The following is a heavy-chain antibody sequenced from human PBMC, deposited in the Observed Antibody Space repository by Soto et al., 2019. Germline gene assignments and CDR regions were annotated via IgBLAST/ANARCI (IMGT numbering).Heavy chain of an antibody. CDR3: ALGVGYYYGSGSYHFDY. CDR1: GGSFNRHT. D-gene: IGHD3-10*01. CDR2: IIPIFGTA. J-gene: IGHJ4*02. Sequence: QVQLVQSGAEVRKPGSSVRVSCKASGGSFNRHTISWVRQAPGQGLEWMGGIIPIFGTANYAQKFQGRVTITADKSTSTAYMELSSLRSEDTAVYYCALGVGYYYGSGSYHFDYWGQGTLVTVSS. V-gene: IGHV1-69*06.